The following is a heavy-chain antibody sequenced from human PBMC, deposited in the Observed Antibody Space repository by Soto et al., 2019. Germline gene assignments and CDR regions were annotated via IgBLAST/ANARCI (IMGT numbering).Heavy chain of an antibody. CDR1: GYSFTSYW. V-gene: IGHV5-51*01. CDR2: IYPGDPDT. Sequence: PGESLKISCKGSGYSFTSYWIGWVRQMPGKGLEWMGIIYPGDPDTRYSPSFQGQVTISADKSISTAYLQWSSLKASDTAMYYCARAQNLYYYYMDVWGKGTTVTVSS. J-gene: IGHJ6*03. CDR3: ARAQNLYYYYMDV.